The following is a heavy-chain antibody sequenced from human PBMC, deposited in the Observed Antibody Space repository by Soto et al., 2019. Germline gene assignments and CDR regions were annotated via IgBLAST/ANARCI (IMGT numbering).Heavy chain of an antibody. D-gene: IGHD6-6*01. V-gene: IGHV3-23*01. CDR3: AKDWGSSSGRGAHFGY. CDR1: GFTFSSYA. J-gene: IGHJ4*02. CDR2: ISGSGGST. Sequence: GGSLRLSCAASGFTFSSYAMSWVRQAPGKGLEWVSAISGSGGSTYYADSVKGRFTISRDNSKNTLYLQMNSLRAEDTAVYYCAKDWGSSSGRGAHFGYWGQGTLVTVSS.